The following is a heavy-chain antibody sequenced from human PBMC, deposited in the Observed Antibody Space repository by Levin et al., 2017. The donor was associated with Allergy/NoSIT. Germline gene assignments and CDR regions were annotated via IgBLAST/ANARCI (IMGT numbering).Heavy chain of an antibody. J-gene: IGHJ3*02. CDR2: INWNGGST. CDR1: GFTFDDYG. V-gene: IGHV3-20*01. CDR3: ARHRFTMNIHDGFDI. D-gene: IGHD2/OR15-2a*01. Sequence: ASVKVSCDASGFTFDDYGMSWVRQAPGKGLEWVSGINWNGGSTGYADSVKGRLPISRDNAKNSLYLQMNSLRAEDTALYHCARHRFTMNIHDGFDIWSQGTMVIVSS.